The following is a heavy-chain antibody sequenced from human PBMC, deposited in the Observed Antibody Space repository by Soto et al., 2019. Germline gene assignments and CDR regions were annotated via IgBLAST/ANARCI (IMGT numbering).Heavy chain of an antibody. Sequence: GGSVKVSCKASGYTFTGYYMHWVRQAPGQGLEWMGGINPNSGATNYAQNFQGRVTMTRDTSISTAYMELSRLRSDDTAVYYCARVEQQLVRFGYWGQGTLVTVSS. J-gene: IGHJ4*02. V-gene: IGHV1-2*02. CDR2: INPNSGAT. CDR3: ARVEQQLVRFGY. CDR1: GYTFTGYY. D-gene: IGHD6-13*01.